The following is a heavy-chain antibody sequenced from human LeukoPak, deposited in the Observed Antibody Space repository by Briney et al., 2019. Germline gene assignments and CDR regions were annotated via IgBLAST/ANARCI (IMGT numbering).Heavy chain of an antibody. J-gene: IGHJ4*02. CDR2: ISYDGSNK. Sequence: GGSLRLSCAASGFTFSSYAMHWVRQAPGKGLEWVAVISYDGSNKYYADSVKGRFTISRDNSKNTLHLQMNSLRAEDTAVYYCARVNEGFDTSSAFDYWGQGTLVTVSS. CDR3: ARVNEGFDTSSAFDY. CDR1: GFTFSSYA. D-gene: IGHD6-13*01. V-gene: IGHV3-30-3*01.